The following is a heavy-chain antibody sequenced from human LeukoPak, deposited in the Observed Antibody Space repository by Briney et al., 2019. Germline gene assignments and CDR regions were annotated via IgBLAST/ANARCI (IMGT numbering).Heavy chain of an antibody. J-gene: IGHJ4*02. V-gene: IGHV3-33*01. CDR1: GFTFSSYG. Sequence: GGSLRLSCAASGFTFSSYGMHWVRQAAGKGLEWVAVIWYDGTNKYYADSVKGRFTISRDSSKNTLYLQMNSLRVEDTAVYYCARAAYDSTGYLTLWGQGTLVTISS. D-gene: IGHD3-22*01. CDR3: ARAAYDSTGYLTL. CDR2: IWYDGTNK.